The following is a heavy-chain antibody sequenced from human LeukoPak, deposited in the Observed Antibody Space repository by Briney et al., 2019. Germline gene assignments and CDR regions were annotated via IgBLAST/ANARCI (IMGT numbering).Heavy chain of an antibody. J-gene: IGHJ4*02. V-gene: IGHV3-48*01. CDR2: ISSSGTTI. Sequence: PGGSLRLSCAASGFTFSSYGMIWARQVPGKGLEWVSYISSSGTTIKYADSVRGRFTISRDNAKKSLYLQMDSLRAEDTAIYYCAREVVGLDYWGQGTLVTVSS. D-gene: IGHD3/OR15-3a*01. CDR1: GFTFSSYG. CDR3: AREVVGLDY.